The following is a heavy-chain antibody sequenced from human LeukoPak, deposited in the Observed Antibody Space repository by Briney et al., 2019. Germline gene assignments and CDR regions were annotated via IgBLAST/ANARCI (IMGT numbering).Heavy chain of an antibody. Sequence: SETLSLTCTVSGGSISSSSYYWGWIRQPPGKGLEWIGEINHSGSTNYNPSLKSRVTISVDTSKNQFSLKLSSVTAADTAVYYCARQGWYGWFGERRSYYFDYWGQGTLVTVSS. D-gene: IGHD3-10*01. J-gene: IGHJ4*02. CDR3: ARQGWYGWFGERRSYYFDY. CDR2: INHSGST. V-gene: IGHV4-39*01. CDR1: GGSISSSSYY.